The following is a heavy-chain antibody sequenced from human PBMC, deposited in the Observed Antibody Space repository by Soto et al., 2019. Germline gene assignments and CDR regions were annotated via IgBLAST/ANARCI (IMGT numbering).Heavy chain of an antibody. CDR2: SGGSA. D-gene: IGHD5-18*01. J-gene: IGHJ4*02. V-gene: IGHV3-66*04. CDR3: AIHVYSYGGGYFDY. CDR1: GFTVSSNY. Sequence: EVQLVESGGGLVQPGGSLRLSCAASGFTVSSNYSGGSAYYADSVKGRFTISRDNSKNTLYLQMNSLRAEDTAVYYCAIHVYSYGGGYFDYWGQGTLVTVSS.